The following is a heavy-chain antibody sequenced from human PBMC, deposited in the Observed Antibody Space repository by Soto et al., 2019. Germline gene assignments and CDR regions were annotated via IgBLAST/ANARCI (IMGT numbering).Heavy chain of an antibody. V-gene: IGHV1-69*02. CDR3: ARADVYYNMDV. CDR2: IIPILGIA. CDR1: GGTFSSYT. J-gene: IGHJ6*02. Sequence: SVKVSCKASGGTFSSYTISWVRQAPGQGLEWMGRIIPILGIANYAQNFQGRVTMATDTSTSTAYMDLRSLRSDDSAVYFCARADVYYNMDVWGQGTTVTVSS.